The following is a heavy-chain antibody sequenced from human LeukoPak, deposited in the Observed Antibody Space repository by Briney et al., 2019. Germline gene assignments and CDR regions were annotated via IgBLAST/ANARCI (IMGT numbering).Heavy chain of an antibody. Sequence: ASVKVSCKASGYTFTSYDINWVRQAIGQGLEWMGWMNPNSGNTGYAQKFQGRVTMTRNTSISTAYMELSSLRSEDTAVYYCARGGDIVVVPAAQFDYWGQGTLVTVSS. CDR1: GYTFTSYD. CDR3: ARGGDIVVVPAAQFDY. D-gene: IGHD2-2*01. V-gene: IGHV1-8*01. CDR2: MNPNSGNT. J-gene: IGHJ4*02.